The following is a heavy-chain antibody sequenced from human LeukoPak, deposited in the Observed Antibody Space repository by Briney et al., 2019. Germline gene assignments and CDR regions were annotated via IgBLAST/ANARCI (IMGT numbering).Heavy chain of an antibody. D-gene: IGHD3-22*01. V-gene: IGHV5-51*01. J-gene: IGHJ4*02. Sequence: GESLKISCKGSGYSFNTYWIGWVRQMPGKGLEWMGIIYPGDSDTKYSPSFQGQVTISADKSISTAYLQWSSLKASDTAMYYCARGGDSSGYNTPFDYWGQGTLVTVSS. CDR2: IYPGDSDT. CDR3: ARGGDSSGYNTPFDY. CDR1: GYSFNTYW.